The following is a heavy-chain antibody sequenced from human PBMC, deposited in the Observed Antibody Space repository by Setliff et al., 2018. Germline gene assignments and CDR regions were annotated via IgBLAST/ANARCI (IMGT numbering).Heavy chain of an antibody. CDR2: IYYSGST. CDR1: GGSISSGDYY. V-gene: IGHV4-30-4*08. J-gene: IGHJ6*03. D-gene: IGHD6-19*01. CDR3: AREQWLDPPGYYYMDV. Sequence: LSLTCTVSGGSISSGDYYWSWIRQPPGKGLEWIGYIYYSGSTYYNPSLKSRVTISVDTSKNQFSLKLSSVTAADMAVYYCAREQWLDPPGYYYMDVWAKGTTVTVSS.